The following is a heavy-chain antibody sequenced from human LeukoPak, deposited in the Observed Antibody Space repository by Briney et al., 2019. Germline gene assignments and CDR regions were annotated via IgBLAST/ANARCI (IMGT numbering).Heavy chain of an antibody. V-gene: IGHV4-34*01. J-gene: IGHJ6*02. CDR3: ARGPYCSSTSCYDYYYYYGMDV. CDR2: INHSGST. D-gene: IGHD2-2*01. CDR1: GGSFSGYY. Sequence: SETLSLTCAVYGGSFSGYYWSWIRQPPGKGLEWIGEINHSGSTNYNPSLKSRVTISVDTSKNQFSLKLSSVTAADTAVYYCARGPYCSSTSCYDYYYYYGMDVWGQGTTVTVSS.